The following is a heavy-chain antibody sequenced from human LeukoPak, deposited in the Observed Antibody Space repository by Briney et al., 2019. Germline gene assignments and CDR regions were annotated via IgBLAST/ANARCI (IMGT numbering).Heavy chain of an antibody. Sequence: SVKVSCKASGGTLSSYAISWVRQAPGQGLEWMGGIIPILGIANYAQKFQGRVTITADKSTSTAYMELSSLRSEDTAVCYCARDRRDGYNYGIFDYWGQGTLVTVSS. D-gene: IGHD5-24*01. J-gene: IGHJ4*02. CDR3: ARDRRDGYNYGIFDY. CDR1: GGTLSSYA. CDR2: IIPILGIA. V-gene: IGHV1-69*04.